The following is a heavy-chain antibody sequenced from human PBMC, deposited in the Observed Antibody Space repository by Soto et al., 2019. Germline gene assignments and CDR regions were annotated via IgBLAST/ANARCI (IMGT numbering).Heavy chain of an antibody. CDR2: IYYSGST. CDR3: ARVRAGAPYYYDSTGFDH. V-gene: IGHV4-31*01. CDR1: GGSISSGDNY. J-gene: IGHJ4*02. D-gene: IGHD3-22*01. Sequence: QVQLQESGPGLVKPSQTLSLTCTVSGGSISSGDNYWSWIRQHPGKGLEWIGYIYYSGSTYYNPSLRRLVTISVETSKNQFSLKLSSVTAADSAVYYCARVRAGAPYYYDSTGFDHWGQGSLVTVSS.